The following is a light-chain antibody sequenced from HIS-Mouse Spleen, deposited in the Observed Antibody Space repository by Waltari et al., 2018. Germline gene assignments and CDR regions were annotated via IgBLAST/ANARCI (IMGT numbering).Light chain of an antibody. CDR2: DVS. Sequence: QSALTQPASVSGSPGQSITISSTGTSSYVGGYNYVSWYQQHPGKAPKLMIYDVSNRHSGVFKRFAGSKSDSTVSLTISGLQAEEDAAYYCSSYTRSSTYVFGTGTKFSVL. CDR1: SSYVGGYNY. CDR3: SSYTRSSTYV. J-gene: IGLJ1*01. V-gene: IGLV2-14*03.